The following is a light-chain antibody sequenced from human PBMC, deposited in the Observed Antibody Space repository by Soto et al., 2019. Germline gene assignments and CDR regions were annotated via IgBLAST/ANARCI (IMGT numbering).Light chain of an antibody. CDR3: SSYTSSSTLV. CDR2: EVS. Sequence: QSVLTQPASVSGSPGQSITISCTGTSSDVGGYNYVPWYQHHPGKAPKVMIYEVSNRPSGISNRFSGSKAGNTASLTISGLQAEDEADYYCSSYTSSSTLVFGGGTKVTVL. J-gene: IGLJ2*01. V-gene: IGLV2-14*01. CDR1: SSDVGGYNY.